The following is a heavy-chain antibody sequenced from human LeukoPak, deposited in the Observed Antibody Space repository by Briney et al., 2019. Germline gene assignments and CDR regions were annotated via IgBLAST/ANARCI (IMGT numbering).Heavy chain of an antibody. V-gene: IGHV1-2*02. CDR1: GYTSTGYY. CDR2: INPNSGGT. CDR3: ARRGRRYPMDWFDP. D-gene: IGHD4-17*01. J-gene: IGHJ5*02. Sequence: ASVKVSCKASGYTSTGYYMHWVRQAPGQGLEWMGWINPNSGGTNYAQKFQGRVTMTRDTSISTAYMELSRLRSDDTAVYYCARRGRRYPMDWFDPWGQGTLVTVSS.